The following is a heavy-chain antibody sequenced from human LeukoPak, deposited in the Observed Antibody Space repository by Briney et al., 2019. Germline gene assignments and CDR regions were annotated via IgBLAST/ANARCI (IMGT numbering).Heavy chain of an antibody. Sequence: PSETLSLTCAVYGGSFSGYYWSWIRQPPGKGLEWIGEINHSASTNYNPSLKSRVTISVDTSKNQFSLKLSSVTAADTAVYYCARHAYSSGWYFRWFDPWGQGTLVTVSS. D-gene: IGHD6-19*01. CDR1: GGSFSGYY. V-gene: IGHV4-34*01. CDR2: INHSAST. J-gene: IGHJ5*02. CDR3: ARHAYSSGWYFRWFDP.